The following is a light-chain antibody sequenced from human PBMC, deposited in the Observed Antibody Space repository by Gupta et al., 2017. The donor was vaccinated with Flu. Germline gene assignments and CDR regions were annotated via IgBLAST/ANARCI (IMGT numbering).Light chain of an antibody. J-gene: IGKJ1*01. CDR3: QQYNDYSPET. CDR2: KAS. V-gene: IGKV1-5*03. Sequence: DIQITQSPSTLSASVGDRVTITCRASQSVSTWLAWYQQKPGKAPKLLIYKASSLESGVPSRFSGSGAGTEFTLTISSLQPDDFATYYCQQYNDYSPETFGQGTKVEV. CDR1: QSVSTW.